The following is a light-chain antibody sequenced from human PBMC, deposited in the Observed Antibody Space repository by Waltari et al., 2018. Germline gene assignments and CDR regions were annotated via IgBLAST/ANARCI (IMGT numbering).Light chain of an antibody. J-gene: IGKJ4*01. Sequence: DIVMTQSPDSLAVSLGERATINCKSSQSFFDTSNNKNYLVWYQQKSVHPPRLLFFWAYWRKAGVPVRFTASGSGTDFTLTISSLQPEDGAGYYCRQFVGAPLTFGGGTKVEVK. CDR3: RQFVGAPLT. CDR2: WAY. CDR1: QSFFDTSNNKNY. V-gene: IGKV4-1*01.